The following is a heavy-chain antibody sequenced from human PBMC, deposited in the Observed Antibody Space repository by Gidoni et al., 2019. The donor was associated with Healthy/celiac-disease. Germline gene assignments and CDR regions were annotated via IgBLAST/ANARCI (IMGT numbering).Heavy chain of an antibody. CDR3: AKPPWSLSYFDY. Sequence: EVQLLESGGGLVQPGGSLRLSCAASGFTFSSYAMSWVRQAPGKGLEWVSAISGSCGSTYYADSVKGRFTISRDNSKNTLYLQMNSLRAEDTAVYYCAKPPWSLSYFDYWGQGTLVTVSS. D-gene: IGHD2-8*02. J-gene: IGHJ4*02. CDR2: ISGSCGST. CDR1: GFTFSSYA. V-gene: IGHV3-23*01.